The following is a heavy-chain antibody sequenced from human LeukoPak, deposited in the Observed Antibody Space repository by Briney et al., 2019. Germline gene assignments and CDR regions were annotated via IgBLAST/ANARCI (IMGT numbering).Heavy chain of an antibody. CDR1: GGSVSGYY. V-gene: IGHV4-59*08. Sequence: SESLSLTCTVSGGSVSGYYWTWVRRPPGKGLEWIGYIYYSETNYNPSLKSRVNISLDPSKNQLSLKLTSVTAADTAVYYCARRRNWLDPWGQGTLVTASS. CDR2: IYYSET. CDR3: ARRRNWLDP. J-gene: IGHJ5*02.